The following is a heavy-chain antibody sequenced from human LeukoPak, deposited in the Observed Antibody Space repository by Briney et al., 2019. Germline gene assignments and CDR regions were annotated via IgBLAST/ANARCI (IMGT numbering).Heavy chain of an antibody. CDR3: ARGPRDPTEYCSGGRCAPTYEV. Sequence: PGGSLRLSCAASGFTFSNYEMNWVRQAPGKGLEWVSYISSSGSKIYYADSVKGRFTISRDNAKNSLNLQMNSLRAEDTAVYYCARGPRDPTEYCSGGRCAPTYEVWGQGTLVTVSS. V-gene: IGHV3-48*03. CDR2: ISSSGSKI. CDR1: GFTFSNYE. D-gene: IGHD2-15*01. J-gene: IGHJ4*02.